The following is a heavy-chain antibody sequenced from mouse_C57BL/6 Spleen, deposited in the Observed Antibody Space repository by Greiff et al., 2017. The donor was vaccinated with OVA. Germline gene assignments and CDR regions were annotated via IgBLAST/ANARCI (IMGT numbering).Heavy chain of an antibody. CDR3: ARSGYDHFYAMDY. D-gene: IGHD3-1*01. V-gene: IGHV1-61*01. Sequence: QVQLQQPGAELVRPGSSVKLSCKASGYTFTSYWMDWVKQRPGQGLEWIGNIYPSDSETNYNQKFKDKATLTVDKSSSTAYMQLSSLTSEDSAVYYCARSGYDHFYAMDYWGQGTSVTVSS. CDR2: IYPSDSET. J-gene: IGHJ4*01. CDR1: GYTFTSYW.